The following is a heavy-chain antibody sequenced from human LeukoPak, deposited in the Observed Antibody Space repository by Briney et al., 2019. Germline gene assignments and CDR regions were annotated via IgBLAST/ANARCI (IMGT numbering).Heavy chain of an antibody. D-gene: IGHD2-15*01. CDR2: TYYRSQYYN. V-gene: IGHV6-1*01. J-gene: IGHJ4*02. Sequence: SQTLSLTCAISGDSVSSSSATWNWIRQSPSRGLEWLGRTYYRSQYYNDYAVSVKSRITINPDTSKNQFSLQLNSVTPEDTAVYYCARHLGGSYYSPFDYWGRGTLVTVSS. CDR3: ARHLGGSYYSPFDY. CDR1: GDSVSSSSAT.